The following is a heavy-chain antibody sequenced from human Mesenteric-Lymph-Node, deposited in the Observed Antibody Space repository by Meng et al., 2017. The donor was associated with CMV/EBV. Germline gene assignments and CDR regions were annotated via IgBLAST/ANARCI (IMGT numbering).Heavy chain of an antibody. CDR1: GFTFSVYW. CDR3: ARVRVEGCSSISCYTPDY. D-gene: IGHD2-2*02. CDR2: INSDGSTT. J-gene: IGHJ4*02. V-gene: IGHV3-74*03. Sequence: GGSLRLSCTASGFTFSVYWMHWVRQAPGQGLEWVSRINSDGSTTTYADSVRGRFTISRDNAKNTLFLQMNSLSDEDTALYYCARVRVEGCSSISCYTPDYWGQGTLVTVSS.